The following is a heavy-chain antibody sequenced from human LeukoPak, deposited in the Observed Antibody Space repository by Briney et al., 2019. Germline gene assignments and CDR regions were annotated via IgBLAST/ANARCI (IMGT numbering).Heavy chain of an antibody. CDR1: GFTFRDYY. Sequence: GGSLRLSCAASGFTFRDYYMSWIRQAPGKGLEWLSYISSSGSTKYYADSVKGRFTISRDNAKNSLYLQLNSLRAEDTAVYYCAKVAYSESSFDSWGQGTLVTVSS. CDR2: ISSSGSTK. V-gene: IGHV3-11*01. D-gene: IGHD1-26*01. CDR3: AKVAYSESSFDS. J-gene: IGHJ4*02.